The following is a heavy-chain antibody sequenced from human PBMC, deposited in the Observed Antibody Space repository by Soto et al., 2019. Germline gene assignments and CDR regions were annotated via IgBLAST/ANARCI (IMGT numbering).Heavy chain of an antibody. D-gene: IGHD6-13*01. Sequence: GASVKVSCKASGGTFSSYAISWVRQAPGQGLEWMGGIIPIFGTANYAQKFQGRVTITADESMSTAYMELSSLRSEDTAVYYCARVTAAGHDGYFDYWGQGTLVTVYS. CDR2: IIPIFGTA. CDR3: ARVTAAGHDGYFDY. V-gene: IGHV1-69*13. J-gene: IGHJ4*02. CDR1: GGTFSSYA.